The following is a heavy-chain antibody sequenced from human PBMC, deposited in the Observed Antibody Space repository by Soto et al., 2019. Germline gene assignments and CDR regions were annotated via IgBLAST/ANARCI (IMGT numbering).Heavy chain of an antibody. J-gene: IGHJ6*02. Sequence: NPSETLSLTCTVSGGSISSSSYYWGWIRQPPGKGLEWIGSIYYSGSTYYNPSLKSRVTISVDTSKNQFSLKLSSVTAADTAVYYCARHDRVVTIFGSDYYGMDVWGQGTTVTVSS. V-gene: IGHV4-39*01. D-gene: IGHD3-3*01. CDR3: ARHDRVVTIFGSDYYGMDV. CDR1: GGSISSSSYY. CDR2: IYYSGST.